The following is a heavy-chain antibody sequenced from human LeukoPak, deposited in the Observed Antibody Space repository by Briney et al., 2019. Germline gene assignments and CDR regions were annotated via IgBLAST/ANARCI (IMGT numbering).Heavy chain of an antibody. D-gene: IGHD3-10*01. CDR1: GGSISSSSYY. CDR3: ARGPFRTMVRGGPDY. CDR2: IYYSGST. V-gene: IGHV4-39*07. J-gene: IGHJ4*02. Sequence: KSSETLSLTCTVSGGSISSSSYYWGWIRQPPGKGLEWIGSIYYSGSTYYNPSLKSRVTISVDTSKNQFSLKLSSVTAADTAVYYCARGPFRTMVRGGPDYWGQGTLVTVSS.